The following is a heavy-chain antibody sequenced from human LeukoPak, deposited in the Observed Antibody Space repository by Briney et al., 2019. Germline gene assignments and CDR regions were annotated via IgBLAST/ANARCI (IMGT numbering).Heavy chain of an antibody. CDR1: GFSLRTSGGG. CDR2: IYWYDDK. CDR3: ISSTRGHFDY. D-gene: IGHD1-1*01. Sequence: SGPTLVHPTQTLTLTCTFSGFSLRTSGGGGVCIRHPPGKALEWLALIYWYDDKRYSPSLKSRLTITKYTSKNQVVLTMTNMDPVDTATYYCISSTRGHFDYWGQGTLVTVSS. V-gene: IGHV2-5*01. J-gene: IGHJ4*02.